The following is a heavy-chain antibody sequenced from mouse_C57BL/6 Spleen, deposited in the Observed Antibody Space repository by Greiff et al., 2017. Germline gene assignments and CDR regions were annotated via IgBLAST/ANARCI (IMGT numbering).Heavy chain of an antibody. CDR1: GYTFTSYW. Sequence: QVHVKQPGAELVRPGSSVKLSCKASGYTFTSYWMDWVKQRPGQGLEWIGNIYPSDSETHYNQKFKDKATLTVDKSSSTAYMQLSSLTSEDSAVYYCARHGNYWFAYWGQGTLVTVSA. J-gene: IGHJ3*01. V-gene: IGHV1-61*01. D-gene: IGHD2-1*01. CDR2: IYPSDSET. CDR3: ARHGNYWFAY.